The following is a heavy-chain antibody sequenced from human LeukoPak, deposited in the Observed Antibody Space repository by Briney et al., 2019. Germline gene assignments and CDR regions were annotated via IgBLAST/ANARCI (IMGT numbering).Heavy chain of an antibody. Sequence: GGSLRLSCAASGFTFDDYAMHWVRHSPGKGLEWVSGISWNTGIIGYADSVKGRFTISRDNAKNSLYLQMNSLRGEDTAFYYCTRGATVTTAYGFDPWGQGTLATVSS. V-gene: IGHV3-9*01. D-gene: IGHD4-17*01. CDR3: TRGATVTTAYGFDP. CDR2: ISWNTGII. CDR1: GFTFDDYA. J-gene: IGHJ5*02.